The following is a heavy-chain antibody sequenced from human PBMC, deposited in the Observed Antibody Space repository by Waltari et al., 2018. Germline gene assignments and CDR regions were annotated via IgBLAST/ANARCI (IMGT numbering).Heavy chain of an antibody. V-gene: IGHV3-66*01. CDR2: IYSGGST. D-gene: IGHD2-8*02. Sequence: EVQLVESGGGLVKPGGSLRLSCAASGFTFSNAWMSWVRQAPGKGLEWVSVIYSGGSTYYADSVKGRFTISRDNSKNTLYLQMNSLRAEDTAVYYCASWGLVGYWGQGTLVTVSS. CDR1: GFTFSNAW. J-gene: IGHJ4*02. CDR3: ASWGLVGY.